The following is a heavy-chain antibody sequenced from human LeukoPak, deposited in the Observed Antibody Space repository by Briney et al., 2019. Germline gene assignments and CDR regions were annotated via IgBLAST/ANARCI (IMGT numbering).Heavy chain of an antibody. CDR2: IRYDGINK. J-gene: IGHJ4*02. D-gene: IGHD3-16*01. CDR1: EFTFRTYG. Sequence: GGSLRLSCAASEFTFRTYGMHWVRQAPGKGLEWVAFIRYDGINKYYADSMKGRFTISRDNSKNTLYLQMNSLRAEDTAIYYCAKDWLRTFGGVIDYWGQGTLVTVSS. CDR3: AKDWLRTFGGVIDY. V-gene: IGHV3-30*02.